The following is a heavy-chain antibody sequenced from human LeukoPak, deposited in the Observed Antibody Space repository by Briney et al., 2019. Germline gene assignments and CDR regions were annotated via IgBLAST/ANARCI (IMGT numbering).Heavy chain of an antibody. CDR3: ARGGYYYYGMDV. J-gene: IGHJ6*02. CDR2: MNPNSGNT. V-gene: IGHV1-8*01. CDR1: GYTFTSYD. Sequence: ASVKVSCKASGYTFTSYDINWVRQATGQGLEWMGWMNPNSGNTGYAQKFQGRVTMTRNTSISTAYMELSSLRSEDTAVYYCARGGYYYYGMDVWGQGTTVTISS.